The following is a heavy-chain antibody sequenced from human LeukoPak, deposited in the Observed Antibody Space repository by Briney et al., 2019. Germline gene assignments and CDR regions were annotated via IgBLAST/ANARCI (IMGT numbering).Heavy chain of an antibody. CDR2: IGTASDT. V-gene: IGHV3-13*01. D-gene: IGHD3-22*01. Sequence: GGSLRLSCAASGFTFSSYDMHWVRQATGKGLEWVSAIGTASDTYYPGSVKGRFTISRENAKNSLYLQMNSLRAGDTAVYYCARGYYDSSGYGAFDIWGQGTMVTVSS. J-gene: IGHJ3*02. CDR1: GFTFSSYD. CDR3: ARGYYDSSGYGAFDI.